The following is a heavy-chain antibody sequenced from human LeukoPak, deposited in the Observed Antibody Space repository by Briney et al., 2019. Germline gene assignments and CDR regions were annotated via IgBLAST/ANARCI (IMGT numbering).Heavy chain of an antibody. CDR3: ARVRYSYGDYYYYYMDV. V-gene: IGHV4-39*07. Sequence: SETLSLTCTVSGGSISSSSYYWGWIRQPPGKGLEWIGSIYYSGSTYYNPSLKSRVTISVDTSKNQFSLKLSSVTAADTAVYYCARVRYSYGDYYYYYMDVWGKGTTVTVSS. D-gene: IGHD5-18*01. CDR1: GGSISSSSYY. CDR2: IYYSGST. J-gene: IGHJ6*03.